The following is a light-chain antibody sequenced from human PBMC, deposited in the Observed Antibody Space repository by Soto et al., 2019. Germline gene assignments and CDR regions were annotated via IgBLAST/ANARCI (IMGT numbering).Light chain of an antibody. CDR1: PSVTNF. CDR2: GAS. Sequence: PGERATLSCRASPSVTNFLAWYQQKPGQAPRLFIYGASSRATGIPDRFSGSGSGTDFTLTIGRLEPEDFAVYYCQQYGTLPITFGQGTRLEIK. J-gene: IGKJ5*01. CDR3: QQYGTLPIT. V-gene: IGKV3-20*01.